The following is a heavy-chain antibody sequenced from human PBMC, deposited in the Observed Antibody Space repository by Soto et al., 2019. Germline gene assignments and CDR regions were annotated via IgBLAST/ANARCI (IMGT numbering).Heavy chain of an antibody. CDR1: GGTFSSYA. Sequence: SVKVSCKASGGTFSSYAISWVRQAPGQGLEWMGGIIPIFGTANYAQKFQGRVTITADESTSTAYMELSSLRSEDTAVYYCESLHCTNGVCSNRNWFDPWGQGTLVTVSS. D-gene: IGHD2-8*01. J-gene: IGHJ5*02. V-gene: IGHV1-69*13. CDR2: IIPIFGTA. CDR3: ESLHCTNGVCSNRNWFDP.